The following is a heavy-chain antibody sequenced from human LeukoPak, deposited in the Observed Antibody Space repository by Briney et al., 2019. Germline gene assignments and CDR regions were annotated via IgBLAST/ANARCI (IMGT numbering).Heavy chain of an antibody. CDR1: GGSISSYY. CDR3: ANYGIAVAGTGDY. D-gene: IGHD6-19*01. J-gene: IGHJ4*02. V-gene: IGHV4-59*04. Sequence: PSETLSLTCTVSGGSISSYYWSWIRQPAGKGLEWIGSIYHSGSTYYNPPLKSRVTISVDTSKNQFSLKLSSVTAADTAVYYCANYGIAVAGTGDYWGQGTLVTVSS. CDR2: IYHSGST.